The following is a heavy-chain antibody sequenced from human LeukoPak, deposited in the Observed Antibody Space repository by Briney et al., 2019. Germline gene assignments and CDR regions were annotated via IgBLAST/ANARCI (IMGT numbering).Heavy chain of an antibody. CDR1: GGSFSGYY. Sequence: SETLSLTCAVYGGSFSGYYWSWIRQPPGKGLEWIGEINHSGSTNYNPSLKSRVTISVDRSKNQFSLKLSSVTAADTAVYYCARDRDSSGWYDYWGQGTLVTVSS. CDR2: INHSGST. CDR3: ARDRDSSGWYDY. J-gene: IGHJ4*02. V-gene: IGHV4-34*01. D-gene: IGHD6-19*01.